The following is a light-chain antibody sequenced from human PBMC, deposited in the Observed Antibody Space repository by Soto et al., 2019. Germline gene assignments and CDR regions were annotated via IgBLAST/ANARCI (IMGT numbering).Light chain of an antibody. CDR2: EVS. V-gene: IGLV2-8*01. CDR1: SSDVGGYNY. Sequence: QSALTQPPSASGSPGQSVTISCTGTSSDVGGYNYVSWYQQHPGKAPKLMIYEVSKRPSGVPDRFSGFKSGNTASLTVSGLQAEDEADYSCSSYAGSNNLVFGTATKATVL. CDR3: SSYAGSNNLV. J-gene: IGLJ1*01.